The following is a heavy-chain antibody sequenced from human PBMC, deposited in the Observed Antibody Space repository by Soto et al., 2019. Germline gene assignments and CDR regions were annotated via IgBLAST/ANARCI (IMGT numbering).Heavy chain of an antibody. CDR2: INAGNGNT. V-gene: IGHV1-3*01. D-gene: IGHD3-3*01. J-gene: IGHJ4*02. CDR3: ATVGSRFLEWFPYYFDY. Sequence: ASVKVSCKASGYTFTSYAMHWVRQAPGQRLEWMGWINAGNGNTKYSQKFQGRVTITRDTSASTAYMELSSLRSEDTAVYYCATVGSRFLEWFPYYFDYWGQGTLVTVSS. CDR1: GYTFTSYA.